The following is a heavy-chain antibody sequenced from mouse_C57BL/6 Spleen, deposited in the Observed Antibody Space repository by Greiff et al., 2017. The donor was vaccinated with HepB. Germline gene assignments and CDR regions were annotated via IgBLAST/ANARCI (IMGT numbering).Heavy chain of an antibody. Sequence: VQLQQSGPELVKPGASVKISCKASGYSFTGYYMNWVKQSPEKSLEWIGEINLSTGGTTYNQKFKAKATLTVDKSSSTAYMQLKSLTSEDSAVYYCARSEGYWGQGTTLTVSS. CDR2: INLSTGGT. CDR1: GYSFTGYY. CDR3: ARSEGY. V-gene: IGHV1-42*01. J-gene: IGHJ2*01.